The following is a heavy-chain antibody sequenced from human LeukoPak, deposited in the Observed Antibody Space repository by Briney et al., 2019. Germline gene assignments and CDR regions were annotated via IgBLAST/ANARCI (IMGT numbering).Heavy chain of an antibody. Sequence: GSLRLSCAASGFTFSSYAMHWVRQAPGKGLEWVAVISYDGSNKYYADSVKGRFTISRDNSKNTLYLQMNSLRAEDTAVYYCARDTIHDNAFDIWGQGTMVIVSS. CDR2: ISYDGSNK. D-gene: IGHD2-21*01. CDR1: GFTFSSYA. CDR3: ARDTIHDNAFDI. V-gene: IGHV3-30-3*01. J-gene: IGHJ3*02.